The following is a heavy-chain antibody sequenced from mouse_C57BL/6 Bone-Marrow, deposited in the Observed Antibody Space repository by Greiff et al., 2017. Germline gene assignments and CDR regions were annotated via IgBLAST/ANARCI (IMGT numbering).Heavy chain of an antibody. J-gene: IGHJ3*01. CDR3: ARWDWVAY. CDR1: GYAFSSSW. D-gene: IGHD4-1*01. V-gene: IGHV1-82*01. CDR2: IYPGDGDT. Sequence: VQLQQSGPELVKPGASVKISCKASGYAFSSSWMNWVKQRPGKGLEWIGRIYPGDGDTNYNGKFKGKATLTADKSSSTAYMQLSSLTSEDSAVYFCARWDWVAYWGQGTLVTVSA.